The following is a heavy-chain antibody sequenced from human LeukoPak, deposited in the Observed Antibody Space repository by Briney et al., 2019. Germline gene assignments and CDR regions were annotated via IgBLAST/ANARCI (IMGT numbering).Heavy chain of an antibody. V-gene: IGHV3-23*01. CDR3: AKGGLRGGTYNDDF. CDR2: ISGSGGST. Sequence: GGSLRLSCAASGFTFSSYAMSWVRQAPGKGLEWVSAISGSGGSTYYAEALTGRSTISRDKSKNTVYLQMNDLRVEDTAIYYCAKGGLRGGTYNDDFWGQGTLVTVSS. D-gene: IGHD3-16*01. J-gene: IGHJ4*02. CDR1: GFTFSSYA.